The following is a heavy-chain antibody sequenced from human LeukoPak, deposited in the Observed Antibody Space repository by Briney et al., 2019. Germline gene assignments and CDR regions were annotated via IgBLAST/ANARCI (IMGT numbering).Heavy chain of an antibody. J-gene: IGHJ4*02. Sequence: GGSLILSCAASGFTFSSYWMSWVRQAPGKGLEWVANIKQDGSEKYYVDSVKGRFTVSRDNAKSSLYLQMNSLRVEDTAVYYCAREFSGYDFEYWGQGTLVTVSS. CDR1: GFTFSSYW. CDR3: AREFSGYDFEY. D-gene: IGHD5-12*01. CDR2: IKQDGSEK. V-gene: IGHV3-7*04.